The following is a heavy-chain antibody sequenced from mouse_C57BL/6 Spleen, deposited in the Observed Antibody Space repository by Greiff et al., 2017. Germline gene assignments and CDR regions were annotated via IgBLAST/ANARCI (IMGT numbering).Heavy chain of an antibody. Sequence: VLLQQSGAELARPGASVKLSCKASGYTFTSYGISWVKQRTGQGLEWIGEIYPRSGNIYYNEKFKGKATLTADKSSSTAYMELRSLTSEDSAVYFGATYDYEGVAYWGQGTLVTVSA. CDR1: GYTFTSYG. V-gene: IGHV1-81*01. CDR2: IYPRSGNI. J-gene: IGHJ3*01. CDR3: ATYDYEGVAY. D-gene: IGHD2-4*01.